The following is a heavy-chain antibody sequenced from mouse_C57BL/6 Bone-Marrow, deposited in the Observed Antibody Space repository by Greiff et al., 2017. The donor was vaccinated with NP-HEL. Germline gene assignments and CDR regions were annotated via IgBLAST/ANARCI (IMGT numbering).Heavy chain of an antibody. D-gene: IGHD1-1*01. J-gene: IGHJ4*01. CDR1: GFSLTSYG. CDR2: IWSGGST. Sequence: VQRVESGPGLVQPSQSLSITCTVSGFSLTSYGVHWVRQSPGKGLEWLGVIWSGGSTDYNAAFISRLSISKDNSKSQVFFKMHSLQADDTAIYYCARREGYYGSSYGAMDYWGQGTSVTVSS. V-gene: IGHV2-2*01. CDR3: ARREGYYGSSYGAMDY.